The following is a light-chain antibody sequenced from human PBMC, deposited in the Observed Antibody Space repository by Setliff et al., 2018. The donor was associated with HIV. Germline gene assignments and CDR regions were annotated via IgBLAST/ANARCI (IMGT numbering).Light chain of an antibody. J-gene: IGLJ1*01. CDR2: GSS. CDR1: AGAVTRGYY. Sequence: QAVVTQEPSLTVSPGGTVTLTCASSAGAVTRGYYPNWFQQKPGQAPRAIIYGSSDRHSWTPVRFSGSLLGGKAALTLSGAQPEDEAEYYCLLYYDGAYVFGSGTKVTVL. V-gene: IGLV7-43*01. CDR3: LLYYDGAYV.